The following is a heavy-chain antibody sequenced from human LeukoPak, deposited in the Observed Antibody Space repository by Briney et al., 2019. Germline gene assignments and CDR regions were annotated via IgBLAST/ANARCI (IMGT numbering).Heavy chain of an antibody. D-gene: IGHD3-16*01. CDR1: GGTFSSYA. V-gene: IGHV1-69*13. CDR2: IIPIFGTA. Sequence: ASVKVSCKASGGTFSSYAISWVRQAPGQGLEWMGGIIPIFGTANYAQKFQGRVTITADESTSTAYMELSSLRSEDTAVYYCARVTFGVSPFDYWGQGTLVTVSS. CDR3: ARVTFGVSPFDY. J-gene: IGHJ4*02.